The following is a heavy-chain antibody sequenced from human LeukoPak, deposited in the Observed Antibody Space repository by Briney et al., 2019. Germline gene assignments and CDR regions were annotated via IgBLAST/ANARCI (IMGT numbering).Heavy chain of an antibody. CDR3: ARVTYYDFWSGPYYFDY. J-gene: IGHJ4*02. CDR2: IYYSGST. Sequence: KTSETLSLTCTVSGGSISSYYWSWIRQPPGKGLEWIGYIYYSGSTNYNPSLKSRVTISVDTSKNQFSLKLSSVTAADTAVYYCARVTYYDFWSGPYYFDYWGQGTLVTVSS. CDR1: GGSISSYY. V-gene: IGHV4-59*01. D-gene: IGHD3-3*01.